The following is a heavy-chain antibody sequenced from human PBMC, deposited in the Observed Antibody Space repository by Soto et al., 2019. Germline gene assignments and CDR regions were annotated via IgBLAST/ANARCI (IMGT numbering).Heavy chain of an antibody. V-gene: IGHV4-31*03. CDR3: ARAGQQLVDEPNYYSDY. D-gene: IGHD6-13*01. CDR1: GGSISSGGYY. CDR2: IYYSGST. Sequence: PSETLSLTCTVSGGSISSGGYYWSWIRQHPGKGLEWIGYIYYSGSTYYNPSLKSRVTISVDTSKNQFSLKLSSVTAADTAVYYCARAGQQLVDEPNYYSDYWGQGTLVTVSS. J-gene: IGHJ4*02.